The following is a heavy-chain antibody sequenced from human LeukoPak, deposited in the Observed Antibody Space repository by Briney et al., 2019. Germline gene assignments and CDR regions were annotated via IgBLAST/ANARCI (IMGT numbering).Heavy chain of an antibody. CDR3: ARGVDILTEPSRSNWFDP. Sequence: GASVKVSCKASGYTFTSYDINWVRQATGQGLEWMGWMNPNSGNTGYAQKFQGRVTMTRNTSISTAYMELSSLRSEDTAVYYCARGVDILTEPSRSNWFDPWGQGTLVTVSS. D-gene: IGHD3-9*01. CDR1: GYTFTSYD. V-gene: IGHV1-8*01. J-gene: IGHJ5*02. CDR2: MNPNSGNT.